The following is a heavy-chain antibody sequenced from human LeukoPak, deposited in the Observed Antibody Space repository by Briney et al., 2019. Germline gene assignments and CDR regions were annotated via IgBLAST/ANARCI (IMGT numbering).Heavy chain of an antibody. CDR2: IYYSGST. CDR1: GGSISSYY. V-gene: IGHV4-59*01. D-gene: IGHD3-22*01. Sequence: PSETLSLTCTVSGGSISSYYWSWIRQPPGKGLEWIGYIYYSGSTNYNPSLKSRVTISVDTSKNQFSLKLSSVTAADTAVYYCARYYYYDSSGYYGGASDIWGQGTTVTVSS. J-gene: IGHJ3*02. CDR3: ARYYYYDSSGYYGGASDI.